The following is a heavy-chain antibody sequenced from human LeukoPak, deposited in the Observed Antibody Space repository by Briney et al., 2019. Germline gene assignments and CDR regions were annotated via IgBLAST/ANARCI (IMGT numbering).Heavy chain of an antibody. J-gene: IGHJ4*02. CDR3: ARDLGDYYDSSGYFPSPADY. CDR2: ISSSGNSI. CDR1: GFTFSDYY. V-gene: IGHV3-11*04. Sequence: GGSLRLSCAASGFTFSDYYMSWIRQAPGKGLKWISYISSSGNSIYYADSVKGRFTISRDNAKNSLYLQMNSLRAEDTAVYYCARDLGDYYDSSGYFPSPADYWGQGTLVTVSS. D-gene: IGHD3-22*01.